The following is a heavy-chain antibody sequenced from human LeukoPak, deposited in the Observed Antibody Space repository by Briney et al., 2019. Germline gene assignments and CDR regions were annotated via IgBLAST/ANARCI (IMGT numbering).Heavy chain of an antibody. Sequence: ASVKVSCKASGYTFTGYYMHWVRQAPGQGLEWMGWINPNSGGTNYAQKFQGRVTMTRDTSISTAYMELSRLRSDDTAVYYCARDSGDGDYGYYYYYMDVWGKGTTVTVSS. CDR3: ARDSGDGDYGYYYYYMDV. V-gene: IGHV1-2*02. D-gene: IGHD4-17*01. J-gene: IGHJ6*03. CDR1: GYTFTGYY. CDR2: INPNSGGT.